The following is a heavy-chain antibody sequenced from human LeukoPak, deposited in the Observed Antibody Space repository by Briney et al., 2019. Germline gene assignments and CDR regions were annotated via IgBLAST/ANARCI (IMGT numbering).Heavy chain of an antibody. CDR1: GGSISSSSYY. V-gene: IGHV4-39*01. CDR3: ASIYGSRDY. J-gene: IGHJ4*02. D-gene: IGHD3-10*01. Sequence: PSETLSLTCTVSGGSISSSSYYWGWIRQPPGKGLEWIGSIYYSGSTYYNPSLKSRVTISVDTSKNQFSLKLSSVTAADTAVYYCASIYGSRDYWGQGTLVTVSS. CDR2: IYYSGST.